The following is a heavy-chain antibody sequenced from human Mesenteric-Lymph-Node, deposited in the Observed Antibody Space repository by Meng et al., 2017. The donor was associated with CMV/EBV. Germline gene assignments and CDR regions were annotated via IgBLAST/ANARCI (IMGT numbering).Heavy chain of an antibody. CDR3: ARHVIAVAGTFSRSKYFDY. J-gene: IGHJ4*02. CDR2: IYYSGST. CDR1: SSSYY. Sequence: SSSYYWGWIRQPPGKGLEWIGSIYYSGSTYYNPSLKSRVTISVDTSKNQFSLKLSSVTAADTAVYYCARHVIAVAGTFSRSKYFDYWGQGTLVTVSS. D-gene: IGHD6-19*01. V-gene: IGHV4-39*01.